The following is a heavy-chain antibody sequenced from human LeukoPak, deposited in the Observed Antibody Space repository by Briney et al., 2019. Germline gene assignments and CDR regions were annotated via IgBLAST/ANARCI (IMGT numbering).Heavy chain of an antibody. CDR3: ARDQGGYSGYDSYYFDY. Sequence: SLTLSLTCAVSGGSISSGGYSWSWIRQPPGKGLEWIGYIYHSGSTYYNPSLKSRVTISVDRSKNQFSLKLSSVTAADTAVYYCARDQGGYSGYDSYYFDYWGQGTLVTVSS. J-gene: IGHJ4*02. CDR2: IYHSGST. CDR1: GGSISSGGYS. V-gene: IGHV4-30-2*01. D-gene: IGHD5-12*01.